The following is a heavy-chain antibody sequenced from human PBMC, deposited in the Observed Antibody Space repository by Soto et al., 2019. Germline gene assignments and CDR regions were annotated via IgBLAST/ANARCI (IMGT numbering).Heavy chain of an antibody. D-gene: IGHD3-10*01. CDR1: GGSFSGYY. CDR3: ARGKWFGESIF. CDR2: INHSGST. V-gene: IGHV4-34*01. J-gene: IGHJ4*02. Sequence: SETLSLICAVYGGSFSGYYWSWIRQPPGKGLEWIGEINHSGSTNYNPSLKSRVTVSVDTSKNQFSLKLSSVTAADTAVYYCARGKWFGESIFWGQGTLVTVSS.